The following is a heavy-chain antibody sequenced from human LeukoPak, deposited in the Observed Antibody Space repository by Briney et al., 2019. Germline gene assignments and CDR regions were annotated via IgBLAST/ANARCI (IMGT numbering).Heavy chain of an antibody. CDR1: AYSISDGFV. CDR3: TRLSHVAGAPKVSWFDP. D-gene: IGHD1-26*01. CDR2: IYHSGTS. V-gene: IGHV4-38-2*02. Sequence: SETLSLTCTVSAYSISDGFVWGWIRQAPGKGLEWIGSIYHSGTSYFNPSLKSRISMSVDTSKNQFSLNLSSVTAADTAVYYCTRLSHVAGAPKVSWFDPWGQGTLVTVSS. J-gene: IGHJ5*02.